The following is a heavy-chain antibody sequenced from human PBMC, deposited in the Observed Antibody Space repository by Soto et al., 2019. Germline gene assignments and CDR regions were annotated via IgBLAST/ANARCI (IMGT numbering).Heavy chain of an antibody. Sequence: QVQLVQSGAEVKKPGASVQVSCKASGYTFTNYGISWVRQAPGQGLEWMGWISAYNGNTKYAQKFQGRVTMTTDTSTITAYMELRSLRSDDTAVYYCARGVGSGSYYNQYNWFDPWGQGTLVTVSS. CDR1: GYTFTNYG. V-gene: IGHV1-18*01. CDR3: ARGVGSGSYYNQYNWFDP. J-gene: IGHJ5*02. CDR2: ISAYNGNT. D-gene: IGHD3-10*01.